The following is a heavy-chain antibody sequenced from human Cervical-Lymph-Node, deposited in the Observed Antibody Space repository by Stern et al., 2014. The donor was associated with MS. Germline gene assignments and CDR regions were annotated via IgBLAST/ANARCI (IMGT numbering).Heavy chain of an antibody. CDR1: GFTFSSYS. D-gene: IGHD2-15*01. J-gene: IGHJ4*02. CDR3: ATKYCSADSCYPIDC. Sequence: EVQLVESGGGLVKPGGSLRLSCAASGFTFSSYSMNWVRQAPRKGLEWVSSISSSSSYIYYADSVKGRFTISRDNAKNSLYLQMNSLRAEDTAVYYCATKYCSADSCYPIDCWGQGTLVTVSS. V-gene: IGHV3-21*01. CDR2: ISSSSSYI.